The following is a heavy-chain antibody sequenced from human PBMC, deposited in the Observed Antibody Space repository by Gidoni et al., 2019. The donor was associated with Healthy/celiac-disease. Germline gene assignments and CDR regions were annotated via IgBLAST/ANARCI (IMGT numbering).Heavy chain of an antibody. CDR2: MSSSSSYI. J-gene: IGHJ4*02. Sequence: EVQLVESGGGLVKPGGSLRLSCAASGFTFSSYSMNWVRQAPGQGLEWVSSMSSSSSYIYYADSVKVRFTSSRDNAKNSLYLQMNSLRAEDTAVYYCARVRGADFDYWGQGTLVTVSS. D-gene: IGHD3-10*01. V-gene: IGHV3-21*01. CDR1: GFTFSSYS. CDR3: ARVRGADFDY.